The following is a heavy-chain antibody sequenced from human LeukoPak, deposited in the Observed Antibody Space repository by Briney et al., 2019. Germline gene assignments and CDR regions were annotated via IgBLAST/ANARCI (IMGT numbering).Heavy chain of an antibody. D-gene: IGHD3-10*01. V-gene: IGHV3-23*01. CDR1: GFTFSSSA. CDR3: AKRALLGFGELHYFDY. CDR2: ISGSGGST. Sequence: PGGSLRLSCTASGFTFSSSAMSWVRQAPGKGLEWVSAISGSGGSTYYADSVKGRFTISRDNSKNTLYLQMNSLRAEDTAVYYCAKRALLGFGELHYFDYWGQGTLVTVSS. J-gene: IGHJ4*02.